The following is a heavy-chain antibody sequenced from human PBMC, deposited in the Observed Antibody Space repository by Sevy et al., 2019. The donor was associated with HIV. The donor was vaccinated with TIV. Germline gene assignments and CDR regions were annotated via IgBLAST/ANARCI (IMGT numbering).Heavy chain of an antibody. Sequence: GGSLRLSCAASGFTFSSYAMCWVRQAPGKGLEWVSAISGSGGSTYYADSVKGRFTISRDNSKNTLYLQMNSLRAEDTAVYYCANDIGYYYGSGSSYDWGQGTLVTVSS. D-gene: IGHD3-10*01. CDR2: ISGSGGST. CDR3: ANDIGYYYGSGSSYD. V-gene: IGHV3-23*01. CDR1: GFTFSSYA. J-gene: IGHJ4*02.